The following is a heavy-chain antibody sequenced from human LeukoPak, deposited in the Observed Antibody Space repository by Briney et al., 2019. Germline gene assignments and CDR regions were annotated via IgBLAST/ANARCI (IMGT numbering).Heavy chain of an antibody. V-gene: IGHV3-23*01. CDR3: AKCLGYCSGGSCYDDY. D-gene: IGHD2-15*01. Sequence: GGPLRLSCAASGFHFSSYAMSWVRQAPGKGLGWVSAISSSGGSTYYADPVKGRFTISRDNPKTTLYLQMNSLRAEDTAVYYCAKCLGYCSGGSCYDDYWGQGNLVTVSS. CDR1: GFHFSSYA. J-gene: IGHJ4*02. CDR2: ISSSGGST.